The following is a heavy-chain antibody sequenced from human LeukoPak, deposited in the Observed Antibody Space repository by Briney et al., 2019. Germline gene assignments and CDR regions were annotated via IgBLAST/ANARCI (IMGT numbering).Heavy chain of an antibody. CDR3: ARAPGIAAAAGMVRLYCFDY. CDR1: GFTFTSYA. J-gene: IGHJ4*02. CDR2: ISYDGSNK. Sequence: GGSLRLSCAASGFTFTSYAMHWVRQAPGKGLEWAAVISYDGSNKYYADSVKGRFTISRDNSKNTLYLQMNSLRAEDTAVYYCARAPGIAAAAGMVRLYCFDYWGQGTLVTVSS. V-gene: IGHV3-30-3*01. D-gene: IGHD6-13*01.